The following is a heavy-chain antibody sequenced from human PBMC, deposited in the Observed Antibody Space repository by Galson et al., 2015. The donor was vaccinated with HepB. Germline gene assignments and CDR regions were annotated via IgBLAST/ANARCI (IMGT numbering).Heavy chain of an antibody. CDR2: IIPFLSES. CDR1: GGAFTYHA. D-gene: IGHD1-20*01. V-gene: IGHV1-69*04. CDR3: ATKDKGAYNSGLDV. J-gene: IGHJ6*02. Sequence: SVKVSCKASGGAFTYHAINWVRQAPGQGLEWMGRIIPFLSESNSAQQFQGRITISADTSTDTVYLEVSSLRSEDTAFYYCATKDKGAYNSGLDVWGQGTTVTVSS.